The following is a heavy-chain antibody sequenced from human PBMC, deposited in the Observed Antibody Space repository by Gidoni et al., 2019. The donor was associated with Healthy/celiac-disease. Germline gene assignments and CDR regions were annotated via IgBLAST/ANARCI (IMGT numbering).Heavy chain of an antibody. CDR2: IIPIFGTA. V-gene: IGHV1-69*01. CDR3: ARERVYSSGWYYY. D-gene: IGHD6-19*01. CDR1: GGTFSSYA. J-gene: IGHJ4*02. Sequence: QVQLVQSGAEVMKPGSSVKVSCKASGGTFSSYAISWVRQAPGQGLEWMGGIIPIFGTANYAQKFQGRVTITADESTSTAHMELSSLRSEDTAVYYCARERVYSSGWYYYWGQGTLVTVSS.